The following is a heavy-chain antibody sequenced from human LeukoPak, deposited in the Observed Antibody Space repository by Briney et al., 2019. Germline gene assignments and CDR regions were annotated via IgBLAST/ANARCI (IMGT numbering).Heavy chain of an antibody. CDR1: GFSFSTYG. D-gene: IGHD2-2*01. CDR2: IRYDGNNK. Sequence: GGSLRLSCAASGFSFSTYGMHWVRQAPGKGLEWVAFIRYDGNNKYYADSVKGRFAISRDNSKNTLFLQMNTLRAEDTAVYYCAKDGGDSTSSWYYYFYYMDVWGKGTTVTISS. CDR3: AKDGGDSTSSWYYYFYYMDV. V-gene: IGHV3-30*02. J-gene: IGHJ6*03.